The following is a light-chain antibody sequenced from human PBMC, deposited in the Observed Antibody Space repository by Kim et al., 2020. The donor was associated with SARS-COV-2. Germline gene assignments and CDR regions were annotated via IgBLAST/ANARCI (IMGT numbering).Light chain of an antibody. CDR1: QDVSNF. J-gene: IGKJ1*01. CDR3: QQYKNYWT. Sequence: LSASVGDRVTITCQASQDVSNFLNWYQQKPGKAPNLLIYRASSFQNGVPSRFSGSGSGTEFTLTINGLQPDDFATYYCQQYKNYWTFGRGTKLEI. CDR2: RAS. V-gene: IGKV1-5*03.